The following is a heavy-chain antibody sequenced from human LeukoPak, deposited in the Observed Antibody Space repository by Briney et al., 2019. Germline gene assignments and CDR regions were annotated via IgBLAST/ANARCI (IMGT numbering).Heavy chain of an antibody. CDR1: GGSISSYY. V-gene: IGHV4-34*01. D-gene: IGHD1-26*01. CDR3: ARLAGRGVKAGATKDY. J-gene: IGHJ4*02. CDR2: INHSGST. Sequence: PSETLSLTCTVSGGSISSYYWSWIRHPPGKGLEWIGEINHSGSTNYNPSLKSRVTISVDASKNQFSLKLSSVTAADTAVYYCARLAGRGVKAGATKDYWGQGTLVTVFS.